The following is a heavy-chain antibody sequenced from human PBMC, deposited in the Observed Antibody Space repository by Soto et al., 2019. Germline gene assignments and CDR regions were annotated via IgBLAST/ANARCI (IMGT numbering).Heavy chain of an antibody. CDR2: IYPGDSDT. CDR3: ARPGGSCSGGTCYHYYFDF. CDR1: GYSFTNYW. Sequence: PGESLKISCKGSGYSFTNYWIAWVRQMPGEGLEWMGIIYPGDSDTRYSPSFQGQVTISADKSVTTAYLQWSSLKASDTATYYCARPGGSCSGGTCYHYYFDFWGQGTLVTVS. D-gene: IGHD2-15*01. J-gene: IGHJ4*02. V-gene: IGHV5-51*01.